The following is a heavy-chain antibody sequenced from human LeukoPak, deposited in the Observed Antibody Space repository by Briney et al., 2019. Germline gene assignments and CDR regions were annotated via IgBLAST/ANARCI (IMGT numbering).Heavy chain of an antibody. CDR1: GGSFSGYY. CDR3: ARGRDYYDTDGYYYDY. D-gene: IGHD3-22*01. J-gene: IGHJ4*02. V-gene: IGHV4-34*01. CDR2: INHSGST. Sequence: SETLSLTCAVYGGSFSGYYWSWIRQPPGKGLEWIGEINHSGSTNYNPSLKSRVSMSVDTSKNQFSLKLSSVTAADTAVYYCARGRDYYDTDGYYYDYWGQGTLVTVSS.